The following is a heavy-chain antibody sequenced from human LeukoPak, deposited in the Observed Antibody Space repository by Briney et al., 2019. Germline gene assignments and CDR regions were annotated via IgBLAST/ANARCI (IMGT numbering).Heavy chain of an antibody. D-gene: IGHD3-3*01. V-gene: IGHV5-51*01. Sequence: GESLKISCKGSGYRFTSYWIGWVRRMPGKGLEWMGIIYPGDPDTRYSPSFQGQVTISADKSISTAYLQWSSLKASDTAMYYCARLDDFWSGYPSFDYWGQGTLVTVSS. CDR3: ARLDDFWSGYPSFDY. CDR2: IYPGDPDT. J-gene: IGHJ4*02. CDR1: GYRFTSYW.